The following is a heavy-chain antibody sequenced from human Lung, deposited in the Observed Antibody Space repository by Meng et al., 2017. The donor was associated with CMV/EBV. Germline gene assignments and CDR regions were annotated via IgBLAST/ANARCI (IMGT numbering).Heavy chain of an antibody. CDR3: ARDHYYDSSGLDY. Sequence: GGSXRLXCAASGFTFSSYWMHWVRQAPGKGLVWVSRINSDGSSTSYADSVKGRFTISRDNAKNTLYLQMNSLRAEDTAVYYCARDHYYDSSGLDYGGQGTXVTVDS. J-gene: IGHJ4*02. V-gene: IGHV3-74*01. CDR2: INSDGSST. D-gene: IGHD3-22*01. CDR1: GFTFSSYW.